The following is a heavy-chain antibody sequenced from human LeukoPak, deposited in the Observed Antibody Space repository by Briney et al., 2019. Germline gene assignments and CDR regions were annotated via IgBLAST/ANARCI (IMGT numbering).Heavy chain of an antibody. Sequence: GGSLRLSCAASGFTVSSNYMSWVRQAPGKGLEWVSVIYSGGSTYYADSVKGRFTISRDNSKNTLYLQMNSLRAEDTAVYYCARASRYDSCGYSDYWGQGTLVTVSS. J-gene: IGHJ4*02. D-gene: IGHD3-22*01. V-gene: IGHV3-53*01. CDR1: GFTVSSNY. CDR2: IYSGGST. CDR3: ARASRYDSCGYSDY.